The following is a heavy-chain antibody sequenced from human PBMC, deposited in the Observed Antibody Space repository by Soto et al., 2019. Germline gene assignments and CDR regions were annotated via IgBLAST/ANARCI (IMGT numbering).Heavy chain of an antibody. CDR2: IYYSGKK. D-gene: IGHD1-1*01. Sequence: TLSPTCTVSGGSISSYYWSWIRHPPGKGMEWIGYIYYSGKKYYTTYLKSRVNISVDTSKNQFSMKLTSVTAADTAVYYCARVGNWNDGLGYWGQGALVTVSS. J-gene: IGHJ4*02. V-gene: IGHV4-59*01. CDR1: GGSISSYY. CDR3: ARVGNWNDGLGY.